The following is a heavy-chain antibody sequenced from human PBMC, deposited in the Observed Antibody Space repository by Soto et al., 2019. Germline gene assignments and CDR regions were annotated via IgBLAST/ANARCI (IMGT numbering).Heavy chain of an antibody. Sequence: KASETLSLTCAVYGGSFSGYYWSWIRQPPGKGLEWIGEINHSGSTNYNPSLKSRVTISVDTSKNQFSLKLSSVTAADTAVYYCARGRKYYYDSSGYYRLDYWGQGTLVTVSS. CDR3: ARGRKYYYDSSGYYRLDY. J-gene: IGHJ4*02. CDR1: GGSFSGYY. V-gene: IGHV4-34*01. CDR2: INHSGST. D-gene: IGHD3-22*01.